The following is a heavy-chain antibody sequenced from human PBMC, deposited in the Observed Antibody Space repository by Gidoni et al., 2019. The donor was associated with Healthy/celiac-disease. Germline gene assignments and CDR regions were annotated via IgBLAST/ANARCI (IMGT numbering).Heavy chain of an antibody. Sequence: QITLKESGPTLVTPTQTLTLTCTFSGFSLSTSGVGVGWIRQPPGKALVWLALIYWNDDKRYSPSLKSRLTITKDTSKNQVVLTMTNMDPEDTATYYCAHRRRYYDSPQYYFDYWGQGTLVTVSS. CDR3: AHRRRYYDSPQYYFDY. CDR2: IYWNDDK. D-gene: IGHD3-22*01. J-gene: IGHJ4*02. V-gene: IGHV2-5*01. CDR1: GFSLSTSGVG.